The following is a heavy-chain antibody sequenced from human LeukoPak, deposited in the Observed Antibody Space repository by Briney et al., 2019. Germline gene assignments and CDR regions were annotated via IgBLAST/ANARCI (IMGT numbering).Heavy chain of an antibody. J-gene: IGHJ6*03. CDR1: GGSISSYY. CDR3: ARALPVPDFWSGPHMDV. Sequence: PSETLSLTCTVSGGSISSYYWSWIRQPPGKGLEWIGYIYYSGSTNYNPSLKSRVTISVDTSKNQFSLKLSSVTAADTAVYYCARALPVPDFWSGPHMDVWGKGTTVTVSS. CDR2: IYYSGST. V-gene: IGHV4-59*01. D-gene: IGHD3-3*01.